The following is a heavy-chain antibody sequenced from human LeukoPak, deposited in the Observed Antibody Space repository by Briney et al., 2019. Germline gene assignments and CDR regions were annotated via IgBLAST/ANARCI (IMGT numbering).Heavy chain of an antibody. D-gene: IGHD3-10*01. CDR2: ISSSSSTK. V-gene: IGHV3-48*04. Sequence: GGSLTLSCAASGFTFSSYSMNWVRQAPGKGLEWVSYISSSSSTKYYADSVKGRLTISRDNAKNSLYLQMNSLRAEDTAVYYCATSLFLWFGELWGQGTLVTVSS. CDR1: GFTFSSYS. CDR3: ATSLFLWFGEL. J-gene: IGHJ4*02.